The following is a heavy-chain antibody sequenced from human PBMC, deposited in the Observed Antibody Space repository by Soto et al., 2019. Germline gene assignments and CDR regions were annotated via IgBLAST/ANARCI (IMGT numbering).Heavy chain of an antibody. J-gene: IGHJ5*02. CDR2: IIPIFGTA. CDR3: ARDSSGWPNWFDP. V-gene: IGHV1-69*12. D-gene: IGHD6-19*01. Sequence: QVQLVQSGAEVKKPGSSVKVSCKASGGTFRNYAISWVRQAPGQGLEWMGGIIPIFGTANYAQKFQGRVTITADESTSTANMERSSLRSEDTAVYYCARDSSGWPNWFDPWGQGTLVTVSS. CDR1: GGTFRNYA.